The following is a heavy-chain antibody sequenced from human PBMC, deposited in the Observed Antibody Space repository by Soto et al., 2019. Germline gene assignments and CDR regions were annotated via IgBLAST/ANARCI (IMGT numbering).Heavy chain of an antibody. J-gene: IGHJ3*02. CDR1: GYTFTSYY. CDR2: INPSGGST. CDR3: ARDRTNSSATHDAFDI. V-gene: IGHV1-46*01. Sequence: ASVKVSCKASGYTFTSYYMHWVRQAPGQGLEWMGIINPSGGSTSYAQKFQGRVTMTRDTSTSTVYMELSSLRSEDTAVYYCARDRTNSSATHDAFDIWGQGTMVTVSS. D-gene: IGHD6-19*01.